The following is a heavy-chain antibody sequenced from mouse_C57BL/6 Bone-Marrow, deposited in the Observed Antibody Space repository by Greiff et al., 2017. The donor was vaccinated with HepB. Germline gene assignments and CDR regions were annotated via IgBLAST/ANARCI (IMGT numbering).Heavy chain of an antibody. J-gene: IGHJ4*01. CDR1: GFTFSDYG. CDR2: ISSGSSTI. V-gene: IGHV5-17*01. CDR3: SMLYSNSPYYAMDY. Sequence: EVMLVESGGGLVKPGGSLKLSCAASGFTFSDYGMHWVRQAPEKGLEWVAYISSGSSTIYYADTVKGRFTISRDNAKNTMFLQMTSLRSEDKAIYYCSMLYSNSPYYAMDYWGQGTSVTVSS. D-gene: IGHD2-5*01.